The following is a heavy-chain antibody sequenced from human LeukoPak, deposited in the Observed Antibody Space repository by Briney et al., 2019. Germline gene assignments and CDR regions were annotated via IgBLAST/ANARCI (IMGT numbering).Heavy chain of an antibody. J-gene: IGHJ5*02. CDR3: AKDQGYCSSTSCYERRWFDP. Sequence: GGSLRLSCAASGFTFSSYDMHWVRQAPGKGLEWVAFIRYDGSNKYYADSEKGRFTISRDNSKHTLYLQMNSLRAEDTAVYYCAKDQGYCSSTSCYERRWFDPWGQGTLVTVSS. CDR1: GFTFSSYD. CDR2: IRYDGSNK. D-gene: IGHD2-2*01. V-gene: IGHV3-30*02.